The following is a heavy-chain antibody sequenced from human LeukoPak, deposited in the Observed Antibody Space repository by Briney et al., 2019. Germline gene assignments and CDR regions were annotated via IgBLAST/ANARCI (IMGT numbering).Heavy chain of an antibody. CDR2: ISCSGSYK. Sequence: GGSLRLSCAASGFTFSSYSIHWVRQAPGKGLEWVASISCSGSYKYYADSVKGRFTISRDNAKNSLYLQMNRLRDEDTAVYYCAREGPRVIPGGYYYYLDYWGKGTTVTVSS. D-gene: IGHD3-16*02. CDR3: AREGPRVIPGGYYYYLDY. V-gene: IGHV3-21*01. CDR1: GFTFSSYS. J-gene: IGHJ6*03.